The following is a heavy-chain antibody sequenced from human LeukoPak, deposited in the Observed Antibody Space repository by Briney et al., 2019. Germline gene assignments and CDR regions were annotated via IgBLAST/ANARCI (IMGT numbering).Heavy chain of an antibody. CDR2: MNPNSGNT. Sequence: GASVKVSCKASGYTFTSYDINWVRQATGQGLEWMGWMNPNSGNTGYAQKFQGRVTITRNTSISTAYMELSSLRSEDTAVYYCARGSDRLLLWFGETFDYWGQGTLVTVSS. CDR3: ARGSDRLLLWFGETFDY. J-gene: IGHJ4*02. D-gene: IGHD3-10*01. CDR1: GYTFTSYD. V-gene: IGHV1-8*03.